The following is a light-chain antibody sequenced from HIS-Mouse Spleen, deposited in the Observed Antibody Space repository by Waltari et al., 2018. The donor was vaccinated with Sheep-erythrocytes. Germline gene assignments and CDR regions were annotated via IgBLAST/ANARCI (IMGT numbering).Light chain of an antibody. J-gene: IGLJ1*01. Sequence: HSALTQPRSVSGSPGQSVTISCTGTSSDVGGYNYVSWYQQHPGKAPTLMIYDVSKRPSGVPDRCSGSKSGNTASLTISGLQAEDEADYYCCSYAGSYNHVFATGTKVTVL. V-gene: IGLV2-11*01. CDR1: SSDVGGYNY. CDR2: DVS. CDR3: CSYAGSYNHV.